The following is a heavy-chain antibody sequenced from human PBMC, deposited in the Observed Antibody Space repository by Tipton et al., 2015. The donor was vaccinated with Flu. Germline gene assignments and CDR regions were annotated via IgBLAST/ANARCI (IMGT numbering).Heavy chain of an antibody. J-gene: IGHJ4*02. CDR1: GGSISGYY. V-gene: IGHV4-59*01. CDR2: VYYTGST. Sequence: LRLSCTVSGGSISGYYWSWIRQPPGKGLEWIAYVYYTGSTTYNPSLRSRATISLDTSTSQFSLNLKSVTAADTAVYFCARGVAPVIPGDSWGQGTLVTVSS. D-gene: IGHD3-16*02. CDR3: ARGVAPVIPGDS.